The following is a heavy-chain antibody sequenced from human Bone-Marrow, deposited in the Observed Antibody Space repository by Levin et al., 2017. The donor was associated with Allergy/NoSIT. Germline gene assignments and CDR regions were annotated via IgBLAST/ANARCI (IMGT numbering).Heavy chain of an antibody. CDR2: VSSSGST. CDR1: GASMNSRTYF. V-gene: IGHV4-39*01. CDR3: ASRPGDRYGPVDY. D-gene: IGHD1-1*01. J-gene: IGHJ4*02. Sequence: ASETLSLTCTVSGASMNSRTYFWGWIRQPPGRGLEWIGAVSSSGSTYYNPSLMSRVTLSVDTSKNQFSLKLTSVTAADTAVYHCASRPGDRYGPVDYWGQGTLVTVSS.